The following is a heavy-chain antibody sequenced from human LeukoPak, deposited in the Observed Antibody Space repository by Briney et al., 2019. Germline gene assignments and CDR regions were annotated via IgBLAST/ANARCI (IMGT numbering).Heavy chain of an antibody. CDR3: ARGSGGGRLRYFDWLPNDAFDI. Sequence: SETLSLTCTVSGDSISSGDYYWSWIRQPAGKGLEWIGRISSSGSTNYNPSLKSRVTISVDTSKNQFSLKLSSVTAADTAVYYCARGSGGGRLRYFDWLPNDAFDIWGQGTMVTVSS. J-gene: IGHJ3*02. V-gene: IGHV4-61*02. CDR2: ISSSGST. CDR1: GDSISSGDYY. D-gene: IGHD3-9*01.